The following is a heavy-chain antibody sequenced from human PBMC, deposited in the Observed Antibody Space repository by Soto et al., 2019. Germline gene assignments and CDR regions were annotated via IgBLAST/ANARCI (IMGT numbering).Heavy chain of an antibody. V-gene: IGHV3-30*18. CDR2: ISFDGKNR. D-gene: IGHD6-25*01. CDR1: GFSFSTYG. Sequence: GGSLRLSCAASGFSFSTYGMHWVRQAPGKGLEWLAVISFDGKNRYYADSVKGRFTISRDNSKTTLFLQMSNLRADDTAVYFCAKGAQAAAVLDHWGQGALVTVSS. J-gene: IGHJ4*02. CDR3: AKGAQAAAVLDH.